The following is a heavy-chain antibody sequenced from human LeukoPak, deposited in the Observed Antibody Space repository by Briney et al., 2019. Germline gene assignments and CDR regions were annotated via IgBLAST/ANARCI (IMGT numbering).Heavy chain of an antibody. D-gene: IGHD3-3*01. Sequence: TGGSLRLSCEASGFIFRKYVMTWVRQAPGKGLEWVSGISNSDGSTYYADSVKGRFTISRDNSKNTLYLQMNSLRAEGTAVYYCAKGGGFWSGYYRAPYYFDYWGQGTLVTVSS. CDR3: AKGGGFWSGYYRAPYYFDY. CDR1: GFIFRKYV. J-gene: IGHJ4*02. CDR2: ISNSDGST. V-gene: IGHV3-23*01.